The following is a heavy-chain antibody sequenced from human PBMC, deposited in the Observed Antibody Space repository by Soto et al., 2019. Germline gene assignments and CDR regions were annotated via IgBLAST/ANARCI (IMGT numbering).Heavy chain of an antibody. Sequence: SETLSLTCTVSGGSISSGGYYWSWIRQHPGKGLEWIGYIYYSGSTYYNPSLKSRVTISVDTSKNQFSLKLSSVTAADTAVYYCARFSSSCYDQPGAFDVRAQRTTVTGSS. CDR3: ARFSSSCYDQPGAFDV. CDR1: GGSISSGGYY. D-gene: IGHD6-13*01. V-gene: IGHV4-31*03. J-gene: IGHJ6*02. CDR2: IYYSGST.